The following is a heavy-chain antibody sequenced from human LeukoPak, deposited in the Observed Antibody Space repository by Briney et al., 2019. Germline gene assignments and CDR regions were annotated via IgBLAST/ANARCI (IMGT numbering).Heavy chain of an antibody. Sequence: GGSLRLSCAASGFTFSNAWMSWVRQAPGKGLEWVGRIKSKTDGGTTDYAAPVKGRFTISRDDSKNTLYLQMNSLKTEDTAVYYCTTDLQYYYDSSGYYILDYWGQGTLVTVSS. J-gene: IGHJ4*02. CDR1: GFTFSNAW. CDR2: IKSKTDGGTT. CDR3: TTDLQYYYDSSGYYILDY. V-gene: IGHV3-15*01. D-gene: IGHD3-22*01.